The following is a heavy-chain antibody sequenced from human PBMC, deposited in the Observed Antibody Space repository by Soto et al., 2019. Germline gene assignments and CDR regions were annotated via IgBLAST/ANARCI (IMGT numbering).Heavy chain of an antibody. Sequence: GGSLRLSCAASGFTFSSYSMNWVRQAPGKGLEWVSSISSSSSYIYYANSVKGRFTISRDNAKNSLYLQMNSLRAEDTAVYYCARASVGATNNWFDPWGQGTLVTVSS. CDR2: ISSSSSYI. D-gene: IGHD1-26*01. CDR1: GFTFSSYS. J-gene: IGHJ5*02. CDR3: ARASVGATNNWFDP. V-gene: IGHV3-21*01.